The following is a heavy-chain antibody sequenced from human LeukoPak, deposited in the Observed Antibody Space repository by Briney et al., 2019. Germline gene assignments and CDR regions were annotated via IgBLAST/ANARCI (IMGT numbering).Heavy chain of an antibody. CDR1: GFTFSSYA. CDR2: ISGGGT. D-gene: IGHD4-17*01. V-gene: IGHV3-23*01. J-gene: IGHJ4*02. CDR3: ANDSNDYGDYAFDY. Sequence: GGSLRLSCAASGFTFSSYAMSWVRQAPGKGLEWVSAISGGGTYYADSVKGRFTISRDNSKNTLYLQMNSLRAEDTAVYYCANDSNDYGDYAFDYWGQGTLVTVSS.